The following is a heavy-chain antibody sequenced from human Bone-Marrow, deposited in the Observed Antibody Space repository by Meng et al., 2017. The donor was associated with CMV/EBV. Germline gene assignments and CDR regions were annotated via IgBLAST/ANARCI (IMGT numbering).Heavy chain of an antibody. CDR1: GYTFTSYG. CDR3: ARDQSSSSWYYYGMDV. J-gene: IGHJ6*02. D-gene: IGHD6-6*01. V-gene: IGHV1-2*02. Sequence: ASVKVSGKASGYTFTSYGISWVRQAPGQGLEWMGWINLNSGGTNYAQKFQVRFTMTRDTSIRTAYMELSRLRSDDTAVYYCARDQSSSSWYYYGMDVWGQGTTVTVSS. CDR2: INLNSGGT.